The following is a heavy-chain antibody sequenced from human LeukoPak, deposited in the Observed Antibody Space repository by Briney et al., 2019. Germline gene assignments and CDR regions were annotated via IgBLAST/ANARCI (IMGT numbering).Heavy chain of an antibody. CDR3: ASLDWSHPLGY. CDR2: IHHSGTA. Sequence: PSETLSLTCTVSGVSISSHYWSWIRQPPGKGLEWIGSIHHSGTAYYNPSLKSRVTISVDTSKNQFSLKLSSVTAADTAVYYCASLDWSHPLGYWGQGTLVTVSS. D-gene: IGHD3/OR15-3a*01. CDR1: GVSISSHY. V-gene: IGHV4-38-2*02. J-gene: IGHJ4*02.